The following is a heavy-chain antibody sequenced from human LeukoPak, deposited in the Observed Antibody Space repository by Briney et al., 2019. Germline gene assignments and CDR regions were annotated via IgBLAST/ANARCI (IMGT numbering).Heavy chain of an antibody. Sequence: SETLSLTCTVSGGSISSYYWSWIRQPPGKGLEWLGYIYYSGSTNYNPSLKSRVTISVDTSKNQFSLKLSSVTAADTAVYYCARQPTEYCTNGVWCFFDYWGQGTLVTVSS. V-gene: IGHV4-59*08. J-gene: IGHJ4*02. CDR1: GGSISSYY. CDR2: IYYSGST. D-gene: IGHD2-8*01. CDR3: ARQPTEYCTNGVWCFFDY.